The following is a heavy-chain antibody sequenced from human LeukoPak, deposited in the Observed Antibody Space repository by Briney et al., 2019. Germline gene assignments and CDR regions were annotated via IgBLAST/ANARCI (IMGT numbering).Heavy chain of an antibody. V-gene: IGHV4-38-2*02. CDR1: GFSISSGYY. D-gene: IGHD4-11*01. Sequence: SKTLSLTCTVSGFSISSGYYWGWIRQPPGKGLEWIGNIYQSGSTSYNPSLKSRVTISVDTSKNQFSLRLNSVTAADTAVYYRASFDDYSNYAAYWGQGTLVTVSS. CDR3: ASFDDYSNYAAY. CDR2: IYQSGST. J-gene: IGHJ4*02.